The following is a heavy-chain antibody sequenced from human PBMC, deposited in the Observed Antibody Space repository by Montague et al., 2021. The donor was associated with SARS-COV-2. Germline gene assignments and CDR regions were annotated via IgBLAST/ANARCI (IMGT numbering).Heavy chain of an antibody. CDR1: GGSFSNYY. V-gene: IGHV4-34*01. D-gene: IGHD3-22*01. Sequence: SETLSLTCAVYGGSFSNYYWSWIRQPPGKGLEWIGEINQSGSTNYNPSLKSRVTLSVDTSKKQFSLKLSSLTAADTAVYYCARVAGGYYHDSSAYFDYWGQGSLVPVSS. CDR3: ARVAGGYYHDSSAYFDY. J-gene: IGHJ4*02. CDR2: INQSGST.